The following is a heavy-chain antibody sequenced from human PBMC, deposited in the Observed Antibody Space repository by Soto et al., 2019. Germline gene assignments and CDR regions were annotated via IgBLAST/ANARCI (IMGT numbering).Heavy chain of an antibody. Sequence: GGSLRLSCAASGLTVSNAYMAWVRQAPGMGLEWVSVIYDNGTTYYADSVKGRFTISRDNAKNSLYLQMNSLRVEDTAVYYCARDLQMATIRGGDYWGQGTLVTVSS. J-gene: IGHJ4*02. D-gene: IGHD5-12*01. CDR1: GLTVSNAY. CDR3: ARDLQMATIRGGDY. V-gene: IGHV3-66*01. CDR2: IYDNGTT.